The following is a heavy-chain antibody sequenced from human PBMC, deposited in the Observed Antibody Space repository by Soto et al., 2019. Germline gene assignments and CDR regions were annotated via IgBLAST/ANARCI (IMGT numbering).Heavy chain of an antibody. CDR1: GGTISSWY. V-gene: IGHV4-59*08. D-gene: IGHD1-26*01. Sequence: SETLSLTCTVSGGTISSWYWSWIRQPPGKGLEWIGYIYFSGSTNCNPSLKSRVTISVDTSKNQFSLKLSSVTAADTAVYYCARRYGSAIDYWGQGTLVTVSS. J-gene: IGHJ4*02. CDR3: ARRYGSAIDY. CDR2: IYFSGST.